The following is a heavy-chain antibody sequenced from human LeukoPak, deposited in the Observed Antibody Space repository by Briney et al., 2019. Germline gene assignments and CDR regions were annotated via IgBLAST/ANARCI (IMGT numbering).Heavy chain of an antibody. CDR1: GGSIRSYY. V-gene: IGHV4-4*07. CDR2: IYASGST. D-gene: IGHD3-10*01. Sequence: SETLSLTCTVSGGSIRSYYWSWIRQPARGGLQWIGRIYASGSTTYNPTLKSRVTMSLDTSKTQFSLRLTSVTAADTAVYYCARDSGTTGEVKFDPWGQGTLVTVSS. J-gene: IGHJ5*02. CDR3: ARDSGTTGEVKFDP.